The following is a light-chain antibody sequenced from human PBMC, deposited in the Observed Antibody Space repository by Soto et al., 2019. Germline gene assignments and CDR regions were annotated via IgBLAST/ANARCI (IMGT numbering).Light chain of an antibody. CDR3: TSYTNSGTLVV. J-gene: IGLJ2*01. V-gene: IGLV2-14*01. CDR1: SSDGGGYNY. Sequence: QSVLTQPASVSGSPGQSITISCTGTSSDGGGYNYVSWYQQHPGKAPKLMIYDVSNRPSGVSNRFSGSKSGNTASLTISGLQAEDEADYYCTSYTNSGTLVVFGGGTKLTVL. CDR2: DVS.